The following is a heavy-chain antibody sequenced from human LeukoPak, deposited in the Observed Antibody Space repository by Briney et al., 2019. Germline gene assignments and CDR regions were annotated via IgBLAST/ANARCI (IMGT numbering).Heavy chain of an antibody. CDR1: GFTFSSNY. J-gene: IGHJ6*02. CDR2: IYSGGST. D-gene: IGHD3-10*01. Sequence: GGSLRLSCEAPGFTFSSNYMSWVRQAPGKGLGWVSVIYSGGSTYYADSVKGRFTISRDNSKNTLYLQMNSLRAEDTAVYYCARGNYGSGSPYYYYGMDVWGQGTTVTVSS. CDR3: ARGNYGSGSPYYYYGMDV. V-gene: IGHV3-53*01.